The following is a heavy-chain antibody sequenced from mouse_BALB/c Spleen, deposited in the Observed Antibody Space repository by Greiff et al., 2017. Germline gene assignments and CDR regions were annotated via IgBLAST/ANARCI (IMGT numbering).Heavy chain of an antibody. Sequence: VQLQESGAELVRPGTSVKISCKASGYTFTNYWLGWVKQRPGHGLEWIGDIYPGGGYTNYNEKFKGKATLTADTSSSTAYMQLSSLTSEDSAVYFCATVWQTTGAWFAYWGQGTLVTVSA. J-gene: IGHJ3*01. CDR3: ATVWQTTGAWFAY. CDR1: GYTFTNYW. V-gene: IGHV1-63*02. CDR2: IYPGGGYT. D-gene: IGHD2-10*02.